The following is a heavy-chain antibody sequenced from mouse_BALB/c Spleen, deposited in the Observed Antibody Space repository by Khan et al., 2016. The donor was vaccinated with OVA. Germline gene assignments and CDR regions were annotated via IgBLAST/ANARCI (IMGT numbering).Heavy chain of an antibody. CDR1: GFSLTTYA. Sequence: QVQLKQSGPDLVAPSQSLSITCTVSGFSLTTYAIHWVRQPPGKGLEWLVVIWSDGSTTYNSALKSRLSISKDNSKSQVFLKINSLQTDDTTMYYCARNQVPLSMDSWGQGTTVTVSS. CDR3: ARNQVPLSMDS. CDR2: IWSDGST. V-gene: IGHV2-6-2*01. J-gene: IGHJ4*01.